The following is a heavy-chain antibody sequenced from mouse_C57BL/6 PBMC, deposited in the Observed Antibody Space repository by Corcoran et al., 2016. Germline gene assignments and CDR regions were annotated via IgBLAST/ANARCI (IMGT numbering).Heavy chain of an antibody. V-gene: IGHV1-26*01. Sequence: EVQLQQSGPELVKPGASVKISCKASGYTFTDYYMNWVKQSHGKSLEWIGDINPNNGGTSYNQKFKGKATLTVDKSSSTAYMELRSLTSEDSAVYYCARGGTTVVAYYWYFDVWGTGTTVTVSS. D-gene: IGHD1-1*01. J-gene: IGHJ1*03. CDR2: INPNNGGT. CDR1: GYTFTDYY. CDR3: ARGGTTVVAYYWYFDV.